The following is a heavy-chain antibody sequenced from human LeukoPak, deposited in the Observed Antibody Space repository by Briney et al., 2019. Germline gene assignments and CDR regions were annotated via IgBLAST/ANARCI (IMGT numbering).Heavy chain of an antibody. CDR3: ARDKGFYDSSGYVAFDI. V-gene: IGHV4-59*01. CDR1: GGSISVYY. D-gene: IGHD3-22*01. Sequence: SETLSLTCTVSGGSISVYYWSWIRQPPGKELEWIGYIYYSGITNYNPSLKSRVTISVDTSKNQFSLKLSSVTAADTAVYYCARDKGFYDSSGYVAFDIWGQGTMVTVSS. CDR2: IYYSGIT. J-gene: IGHJ3*02.